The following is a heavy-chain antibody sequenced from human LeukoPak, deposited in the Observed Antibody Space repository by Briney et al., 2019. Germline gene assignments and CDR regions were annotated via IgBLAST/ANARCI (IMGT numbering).Heavy chain of an antibody. Sequence: QTGGSLRLSCAASGFTFSSYAMHWVRQAPGKGLEWVANIKQDGSEKYYVDSVKGRFTISRDNAKNSLYLQMNSLRAEDTAVYYCASGILQWREGNDYWGQGTLVTVSS. CDR2: IKQDGSEK. J-gene: IGHJ4*02. CDR1: GFTFSSYA. D-gene: IGHD6-19*01. CDR3: ASGILQWREGNDY. V-gene: IGHV3-7*03.